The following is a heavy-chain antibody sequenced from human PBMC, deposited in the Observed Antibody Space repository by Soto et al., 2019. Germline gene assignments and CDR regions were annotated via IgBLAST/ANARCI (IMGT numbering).Heavy chain of an antibody. J-gene: IGHJ3*02. CDR3: ARGEMATIGVDAFDI. CDR2: IIPIFGTA. V-gene: IGHV1-69*13. Sequence: SVKVSCKASGYTFTSYGISWVRQAPGQGLEWMGGIIPIFGTANYAQKFQGRVTITADESTSTAYMELSSLRSEDTAVYYCARGEMATIGVDAFDIWGQGTMVTVSS. CDR1: GYTFTSYG. D-gene: IGHD5-12*01.